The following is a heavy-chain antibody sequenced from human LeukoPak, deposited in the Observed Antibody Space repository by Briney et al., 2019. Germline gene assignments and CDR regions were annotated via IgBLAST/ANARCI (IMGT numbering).Heavy chain of an antibody. CDR2: IYHSEST. J-gene: IGHJ4*02. Sequence: PSETLSLTCTVSGGSISSSIYYWDWIRQPPGKGLEWIGSIYHSESTYYNPSLKSRVTISVDTSKKQFSLKLTSVTAADTAVYYCARRGRGTSGYLDYWGQGTLVTVSS. CDR1: GGSISSSIYY. D-gene: IGHD2-15*01. CDR3: ARRGRGTSGYLDY. V-gene: IGHV4-39*01.